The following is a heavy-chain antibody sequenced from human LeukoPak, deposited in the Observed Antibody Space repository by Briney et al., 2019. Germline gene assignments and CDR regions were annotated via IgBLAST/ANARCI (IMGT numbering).Heavy chain of an antibody. CDR2: ISTSGST. J-gene: IGHJ3*02. CDR1: GGSISSGNYY. CDR3: QITMIVVVGFKAFDI. V-gene: IGHV4-61*02. Sequence: PSETLSLTCTVSGGSISSGNYYWSWIRQPAGRGLEWIGRISTSGSTNYNPSLKSRVTISIDTSKNHFSLKLSSMTAADTAVYYCQITMIVVVGFKAFDIWGQGTMVTVSS. D-gene: IGHD3-22*01.